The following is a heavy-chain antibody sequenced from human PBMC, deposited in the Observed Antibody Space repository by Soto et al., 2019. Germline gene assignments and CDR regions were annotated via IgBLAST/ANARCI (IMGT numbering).Heavy chain of an antibody. V-gene: IGHV1-18*01. CDR1: GYTFSNYG. D-gene: IGHD6-6*01. Sequence: QVQLVQSGAEVKKPGASVKVSCKASGYTFSNYGFSWVRQAPGQGLEWMGWISGYDGNTNYAERLQGRVTMTTDTSTSTAYMELRSLRYDDTAVDYWARARQLGYWGQGTPVTVSS. CDR2: ISGYDGNT. CDR3: ARARQLGY. J-gene: IGHJ4*02.